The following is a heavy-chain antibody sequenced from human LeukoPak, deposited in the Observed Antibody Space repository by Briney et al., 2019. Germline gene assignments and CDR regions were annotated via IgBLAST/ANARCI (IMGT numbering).Heavy chain of an antibody. CDR1: GYTFTGYG. Sequence: ASVKVSCKASGYTFTGYGISWLRQAPGQGLEWMGWISAYNGATNYAQKFQGRVTMTTDTSTSTAYMELRSLRSDDTAVYYCARDGDSSGWNPYFDYWGQGTLVTVSS. J-gene: IGHJ4*02. CDR2: ISAYNGAT. CDR3: ARDGDSSGWNPYFDY. D-gene: IGHD6-19*01. V-gene: IGHV1-18*01.